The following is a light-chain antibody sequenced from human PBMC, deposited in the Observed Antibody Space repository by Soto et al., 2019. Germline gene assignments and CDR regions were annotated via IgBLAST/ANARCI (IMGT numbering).Light chain of an antibody. CDR1: QSVGGNY. CDR3: QQYGNSPVT. Sequence: EIVLTQSPGTLSFSPGERATLSCRASQSVGGNYLTWYQQKPGQAPRLLIYGASSRASGIPDRFSGSGSGTDFTLTISRLEPEDFAVYYCQQYGNSPVTFGGGTKVDIK. CDR2: GAS. J-gene: IGKJ4*01. V-gene: IGKV3-20*01.